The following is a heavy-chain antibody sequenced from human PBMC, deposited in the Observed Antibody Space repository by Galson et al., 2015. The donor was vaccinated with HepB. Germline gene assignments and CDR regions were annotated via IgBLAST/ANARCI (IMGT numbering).Heavy chain of an antibody. CDR3: ARTARGRPYYCYLDL. V-gene: IGHV3-48*02. CDR2: ISTDSSTI. CDR1: GFSFRSHA. Sequence: SLRLSCAASGFSFRSHAMNWVRQAPGKGLEWLSYISTDSSTIYYADSVKGRFTISRDNPKNSLYLQMDSLRDEDTAVYYCARTARGRPYYCYLDLWGRGTLVTVSS. J-gene: IGHJ2*01. D-gene: IGHD1-1*01.